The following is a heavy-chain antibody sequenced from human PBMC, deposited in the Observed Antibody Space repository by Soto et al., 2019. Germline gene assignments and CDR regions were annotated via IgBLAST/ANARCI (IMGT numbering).Heavy chain of an antibody. D-gene: IGHD4-17*01. V-gene: IGHV3-7*01. CDR2: IRHDGSEK. Sequence: GGSLRLSCAASGLIFINYWMSWVRQAPGMGLEWVANIRHDGSEKYYVDSVKGRFTISRDNTKNSLYLQVDSLRDEDTAVYYCAVFGRTTGFDYWGQGTLVTVSS. CDR3: AVFGRTTGFDY. J-gene: IGHJ4*02. CDR1: GLIFINYW.